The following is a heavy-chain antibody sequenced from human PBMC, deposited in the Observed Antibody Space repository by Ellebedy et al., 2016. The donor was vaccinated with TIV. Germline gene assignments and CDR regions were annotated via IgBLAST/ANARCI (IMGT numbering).Heavy chain of an antibody. V-gene: IGHV3-48*02. CDR1: GFSFNTCD. CDR2: ISASAIMT. J-gene: IGHJ4*02. D-gene: IGHD2-2*01. CDR3: VRDSNIVAVPYAHADF. Sequence: GESLKISCAASGFSFNTCDMNWVRQAPGKGLEWVSYISASAIMTSYADSVKGRFTVSRDNAKNSLYLQMNSLRDEDTAVYYCVRDSNIVAVPYAHADFWGQGTLLTVSS.